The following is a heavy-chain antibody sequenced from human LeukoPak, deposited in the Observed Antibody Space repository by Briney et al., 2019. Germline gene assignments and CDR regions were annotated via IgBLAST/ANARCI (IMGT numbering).Heavy chain of an antibody. CDR3: ATEPNYYYGSGSYYQFDY. Sequence: GASVKVSCKVSGYTLTELSMHWVRQAPGKGLEWMGGFDPEDGETIYPQKFQGRVTMTEDTSTDTAYMELSSLRSEDTAVYYCATEPNYYYGSGSYYQFDYWGQGTLVTVSS. CDR1: GYTLTELS. D-gene: IGHD3-10*01. V-gene: IGHV1-24*01. J-gene: IGHJ4*02. CDR2: FDPEDGET.